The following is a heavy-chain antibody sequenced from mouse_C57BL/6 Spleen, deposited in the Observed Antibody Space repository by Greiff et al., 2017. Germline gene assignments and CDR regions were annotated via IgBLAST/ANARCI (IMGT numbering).Heavy chain of an antibody. J-gene: IGHJ2*01. CDR2: IDPSDSYT. CDR1: GYTFTSYW. Sequence: VQLQQPGAELVMPGASVKLSCKASGYTFTSYWMHWVKQRPGQGLEWIGEIDPSDSYTNYNQKFKGKSTLTVDKSSSTAYMQLSSLTSEDSAVYYCARWNNYGEYWGQGTTRTVST. CDR3: ARWNNYGEY. D-gene: IGHD5-2*01. V-gene: IGHV1-69*01.